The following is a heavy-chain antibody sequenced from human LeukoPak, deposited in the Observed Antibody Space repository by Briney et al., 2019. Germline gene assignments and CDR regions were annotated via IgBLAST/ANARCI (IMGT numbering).Heavy chain of an antibody. Sequence: ASVKVSCKASGYTFTGYYMHWVRQAPGQGFEWMGWISGDNGNTYYAQKLQGRVTMTTDTSTSTAYMELRSLRSDDTAVYYCARDCDRSGYYCYWGQGTLVTVSS. CDR3: ARDCDRSGYYCY. V-gene: IGHV1-18*04. CDR1: GYTFTGYY. D-gene: IGHD3-22*01. CDR2: ISGDNGNT. J-gene: IGHJ4*02.